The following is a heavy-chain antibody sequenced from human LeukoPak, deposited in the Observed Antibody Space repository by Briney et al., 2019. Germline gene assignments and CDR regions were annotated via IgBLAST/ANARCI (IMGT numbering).Heavy chain of an antibody. CDR3: ARGGSYYDSSGYYVV. Sequence: PGGSLRLSCAASGFTFSSYGMHWVRQAPGKGLEWVAVISYDGSNKYYADSVKGRFTISRDNSKNTLYLQMNSLRAEDAAVYYCARGGSYYDSSGYYVVWGQGTLVTVSS. V-gene: IGHV3-30*03. D-gene: IGHD3-22*01. CDR1: GFTFSSYG. CDR2: ISYDGSNK. J-gene: IGHJ4*02.